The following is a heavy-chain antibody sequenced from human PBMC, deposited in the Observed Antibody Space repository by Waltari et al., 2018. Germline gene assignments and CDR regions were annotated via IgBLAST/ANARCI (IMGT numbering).Heavy chain of an antibody. D-gene: IGHD3-16*01. Sequence: EVQLVGSGGGLVKPGGSLRLSCAASGFTFSKHTMNWVRQDPGKGLEWVSSISSSSSYIYYADSVKGRFTISRDNAKNSLYLQMNSLRAEDTAVYYCARQVGGADYWGQGTLVTVSS. V-gene: IGHV3-21*01. CDR3: ARQVGGADY. CDR1: GFTFSKHT. J-gene: IGHJ4*02. CDR2: ISSSSSYI.